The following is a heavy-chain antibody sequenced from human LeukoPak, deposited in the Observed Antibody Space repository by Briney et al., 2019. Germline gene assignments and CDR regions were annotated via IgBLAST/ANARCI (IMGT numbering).Heavy chain of an antibody. CDR3: ARDQADRYYYYGMDV. V-gene: IGHV4-30-2*01. CDR2: IYHSGST. D-gene: IGHD6-19*01. CDR1: GGSISSGGYY. J-gene: IGHJ6*02. Sequence: SETLSLTCTVSGGSISSGGYYWSWIRQPPGKGLEWIGYIYHSGSTYYNPSLKSRVTISVDRSKNQFSLKLSSVTAADTAVYYCARDQADRYYYYGMDVWGQGTTVTVSS.